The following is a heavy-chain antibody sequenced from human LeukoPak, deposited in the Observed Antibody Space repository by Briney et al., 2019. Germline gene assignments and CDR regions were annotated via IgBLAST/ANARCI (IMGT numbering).Heavy chain of an antibody. CDR2: ISWNSGSI. D-gene: IGHD1-26*01. CDR1: GFTFDDYA. Sequence: GGSLRLSCAASGFTFDDYAMHWVRQAPGKGLEWVSGISWNSGSIGYADSVKGRFTISRDNAKNSLYLQMNSLRAEDTALYYCAKVQNSGSYLGFDYWDQGTLVTVSS. CDR3: AKVQNSGSYLGFDY. J-gene: IGHJ4*02. V-gene: IGHV3-9*01.